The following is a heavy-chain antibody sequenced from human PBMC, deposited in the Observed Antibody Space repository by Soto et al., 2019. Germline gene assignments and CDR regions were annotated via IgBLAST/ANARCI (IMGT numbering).Heavy chain of an antibody. D-gene: IGHD6-13*01. Sequence: ASVKVSCKASGYTFTSYGISWVRQAPGQGLEWMGWISAYNGNTNYAQKLQGRVTMTTDTSTSTAYMELRSLRSDDTAVYYCARDHTGYSSSSNYYYYGMDVWGQGTTVTVSS. CDR3: ARDHTGYSSSSNYYYYGMDV. V-gene: IGHV1-18*01. CDR2: ISAYNGNT. J-gene: IGHJ6*02. CDR1: GYTFTSYG.